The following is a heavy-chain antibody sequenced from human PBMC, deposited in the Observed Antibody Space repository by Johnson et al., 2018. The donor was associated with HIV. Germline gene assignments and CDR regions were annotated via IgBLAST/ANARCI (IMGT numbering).Heavy chain of an antibody. CDR1: GFTVSSNY. CDR2: LYSGGST. CDR3: ARDGPSAAV. Sequence: VQLVESGGGVVQPGGSLRLSCAASGFTVSSNYMTWVRQAPGKGLEWVSLLYSGGSTYYADSVKGRFTISRDNSKNTLYLQMNSLRAEDTAVYYCARDGPSAAVWGQGTMVTVSS. D-gene: IGHD6-25*01. V-gene: IGHV3-66*01. J-gene: IGHJ3*01.